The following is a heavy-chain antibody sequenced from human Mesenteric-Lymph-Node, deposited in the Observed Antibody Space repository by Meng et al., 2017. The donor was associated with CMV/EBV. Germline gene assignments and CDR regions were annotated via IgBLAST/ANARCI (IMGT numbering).Heavy chain of an antibody. J-gene: IGHJ3*02. CDR2: IYYIGST. CDR3: ARYNWNYTRIDAFDI. Sequence: SETLSLTCTVSGGSVSSGDYSWSWIRQPPGKGLERIGYIYYIGSTYYNPSLKSRVTISVDTSKNQFSLNLSSVTAADTAVYYCARYNWNYTRIDAFDIWGQGTMVTVSS. V-gene: IGHV4-30-4*08. D-gene: IGHD1-7*01. CDR1: GGSVSSGDYS.